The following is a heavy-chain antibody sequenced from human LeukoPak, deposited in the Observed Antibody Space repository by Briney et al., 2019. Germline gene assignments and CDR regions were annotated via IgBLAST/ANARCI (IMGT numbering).Heavy chain of an antibody. CDR3: SRDTADDAFDI. Sequence: PGGSLRLSCAASGFTFSSYWLHWVRQAPGKGLVWVSRINSDGSTTSYADSVKGRFTISRDNAKNTLYLQMNSLRAEDTAVYYCSRDTADDAFDIWGQGTMVTVSS. V-gene: IGHV3-74*01. CDR1: GFTFSSYW. CDR2: INSDGSTT. J-gene: IGHJ3*02.